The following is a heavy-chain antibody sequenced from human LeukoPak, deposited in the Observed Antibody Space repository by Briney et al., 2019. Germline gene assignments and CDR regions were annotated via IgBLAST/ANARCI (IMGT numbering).Heavy chain of an antibody. V-gene: IGHV3-21*01. D-gene: IGHD3-10*01. CDR3: ASGPIGPRIVDY. CDR2: ISSSSSYI. Sequence: PGGSLRLSCAASGFTFSSYSMNWVRQAPGKGLEWVSSISSSSSYIYYAASVKGRFTISRDNAKNSLYLQMNSLRAEDTAVYYCASGPIGPRIVDYWGQGTLVTVSS. CDR1: GFTFSSYS. J-gene: IGHJ4*02.